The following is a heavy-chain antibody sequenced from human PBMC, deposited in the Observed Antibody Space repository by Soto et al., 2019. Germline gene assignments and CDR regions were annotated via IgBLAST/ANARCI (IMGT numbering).Heavy chain of an antibody. CDR3: SIEPKRRDGNYFDS. CDR2: ISNGDETT. V-gene: IGHV3-11*01. Sequence: AGGYLRLSCAAPGLIFTDYSMTCIRQASGKGLEWVSYISNGDETTQYADSVKGRFTVSRDNAKKVLFLQMSSLRVDDTAVYYCSIEPKRRDGNYFDSWGRGALVTVS. J-gene: IGHJ1*01. CDR1: GLIFTDYS. D-gene: IGHD3-9*01.